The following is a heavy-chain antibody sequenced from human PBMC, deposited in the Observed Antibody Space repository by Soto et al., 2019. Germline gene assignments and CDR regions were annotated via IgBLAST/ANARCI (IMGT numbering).Heavy chain of an antibody. CDR3: ARQDSTYYDFWSGYYSNRFDP. Sequence: ASVKVSCKASGYTFTSYGISWVRQAPGQGLEWMGWISAYNGNTNYAQKLQGRVTMTTDTSTSTAYMELRSLRSDDTAVYYCARQDSTYYDFWSGYYSNRFDPWGQGTLVTVSS. CDR2: ISAYNGNT. D-gene: IGHD3-3*01. V-gene: IGHV1-18*01. J-gene: IGHJ5*02. CDR1: GYTFTSYG.